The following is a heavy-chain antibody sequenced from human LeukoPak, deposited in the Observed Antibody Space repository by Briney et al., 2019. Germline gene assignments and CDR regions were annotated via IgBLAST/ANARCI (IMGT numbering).Heavy chain of an antibody. J-gene: IGHJ6*02. V-gene: IGHV1-8*01. CDR3: ARKGYSSSYYYYYGMDV. CDR1: GYTFTSYD. D-gene: IGHD6-13*01. Sequence: ASVKVSCKASGYTFTSYDINWVRQATGQGLEWMGWMNPNSGNTGYAQKFQGRVTMPRNTSISTAYMELRSLRSDDTAVYYCARKGYSSSYYYYYGMDVWGQGTTVTVSS. CDR2: MNPNSGNT.